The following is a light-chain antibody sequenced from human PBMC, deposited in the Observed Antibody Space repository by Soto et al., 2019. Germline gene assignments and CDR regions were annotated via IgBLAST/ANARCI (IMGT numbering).Light chain of an antibody. CDR3: QQYFEWPPMS. V-gene: IGKV3-15*01. J-gene: IGKJ1*01. CDR1: QNVGGS. CDR2: RAS. Sequence: VMTQSPATLSVSPGERATLSCRASQNVGGSVAWYQQKPGQAPRLLIYRASTRATGIPARFSGSGSGTEFTLTISSLRSEDSAIYYCQQYFEWPPMSFGQGTKVEI.